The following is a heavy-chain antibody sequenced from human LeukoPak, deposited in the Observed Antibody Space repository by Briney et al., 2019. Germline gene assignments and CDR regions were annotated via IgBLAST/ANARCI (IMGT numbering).Heavy chain of an antibody. D-gene: IGHD3-22*01. J-gene: IGHJ4*02. CDR1: GGSISSYY. Sequence: SETLSLTCTVSGGSISSYYWSWIRQPAGKGLEWIGRIYTSGSTNYNPSLKSRVTMSVDTSKNQFSLKLSSVTAADTAVYYCARTNYYDSSGSLDYWGQGTLVTVSS. CDR3: ARTNYYDSSGSLDY. V-gene: IGHV4-4*07. CDR2: IYTSGST.